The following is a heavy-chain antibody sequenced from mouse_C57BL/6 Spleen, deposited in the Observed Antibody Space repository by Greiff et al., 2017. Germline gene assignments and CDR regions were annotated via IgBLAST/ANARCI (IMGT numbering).Heavy chain of an antibody. CDR3: ARLPPKYSYAMDY. CDR1: GFTFSDYG. V-gene: IGHV5-17*01. Sequence: EVMLVESGGGLVKPGGSLKLSCAASGFTFSDYGMHWVRQAPEKGLEWVAYISSGSSTIYYADTVKGRFTISRDNAKNTLFLQMTSLRSEDTAMYYCARLPPKYSYAMDYWGQGTSVTVST. D-gene: IGHD1-3*01. CDR2: ISSGSSTI. J-gene: IGHJ4*01.